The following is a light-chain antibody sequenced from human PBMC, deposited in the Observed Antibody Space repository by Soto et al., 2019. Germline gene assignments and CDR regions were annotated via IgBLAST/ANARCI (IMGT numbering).Light chain of an antibody. CDR2: EVS. Sequence: GLPQPPSASVSPGQSVTISCTGTSSDVGAHNFVSWHQQHPGKAPKLMVYEVSKRPSGVPDRFSGSKSGNTASLTVSGLQSEDEADYYCSSYAGNNNYVFLTGTKVTVL. CDR1: SSDVGAHNF. CDR3: SSYAGNNNYV. V-gene: IGLV2-8*01. J-gene: IGLJ1*01.